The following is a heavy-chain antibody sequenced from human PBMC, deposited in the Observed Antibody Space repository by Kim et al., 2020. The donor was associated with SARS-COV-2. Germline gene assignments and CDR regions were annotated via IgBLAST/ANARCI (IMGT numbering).Heavy chain of an antibody. CDR3: ASEKYQLLNWFDP. V-gene: IGHV4-34*01. D-gene: IGHD2-2*01. Sequence: YNPSLKSRVTISVDTSKNQFSLKLSSVTAADTAVYYCASEKYQLLNWFDPWGQGTLVTVSS. J-gene: IGHJ5*02.